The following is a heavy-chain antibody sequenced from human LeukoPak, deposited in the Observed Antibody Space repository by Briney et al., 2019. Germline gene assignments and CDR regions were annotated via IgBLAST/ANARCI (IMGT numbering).Heavy chain of an antibody. CDR1: GDSGSISGYH. D-gene: IGHD3-22*01. V-gene: IGHV4-59*08. Sequence: SETLSLTCTVSGDSGSISGYHWSWIRQSPGKGLEWIGYIFYSGSTSYNPFLKSRVTISVATSKNQFSLKLNSVTAADTAVYYCVVYYYDSSGYYFLDYWGQGTLVTVSS. CDR2: IFYSGST. CDR3: VVYYYDSSGYYFLDY. J-gene: IGHJ4*02.